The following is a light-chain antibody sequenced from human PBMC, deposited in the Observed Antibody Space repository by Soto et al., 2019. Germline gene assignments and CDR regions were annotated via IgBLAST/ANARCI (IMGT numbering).Light chain of an antibody. CDR2: GAS. Sequence: EIVLTQSPGTLSLSPGERATLSCRASQSVSSSYLAWYQQKPGQAPRPLIYGASSRAIGIPDRFSGSGSGTDVTLTINRLEPEDFAVYYCQQYGSSPWTFGQGTKVEIK. J-gene: IGKJ1*01. CDR3: QQYGSSPWT. CDR1: QSVSSSY. V-gene: IGKV3-20*01.